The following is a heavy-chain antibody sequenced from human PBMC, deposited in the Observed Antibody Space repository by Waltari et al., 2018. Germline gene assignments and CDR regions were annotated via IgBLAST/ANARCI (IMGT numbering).Heavy chain of an antibody. V-gene: IGHV3-30*01. D-gene: IGHD3-10*01. Sequence: QVQLVESGGGVVQPGGSLRLSCAASGFTFSDYALHWVRQAPGKGLGWVAVISFNGIVTYYADSVKGRFTISRDNSRNTLYLQMNSLRAEDTAVYYCASPSYYHGSGDNSNRGFDPWGQGTLVTVSS. CDR3: ASPSYYHGSGDNSNRGFDP. CDR2: ISFNGIVT. J-gene: IGHJ5*02. CDR1: GFTFSDYA.